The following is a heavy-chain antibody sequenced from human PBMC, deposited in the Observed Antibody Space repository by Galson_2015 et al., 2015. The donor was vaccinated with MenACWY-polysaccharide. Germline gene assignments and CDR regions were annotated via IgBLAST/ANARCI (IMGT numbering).Heavy chain of an antibody. CDR1: GASITSGGYF. V-gene: IGHV4-31*03. CDR3: ARGGRAVSNRNWFDP. D-gene: IGHD3-16*01. CDR2: ISYDGGT. Sequence: TLSLSCTVSGASITSGGYFWSWIRPHPGQGLEWIASISYDGGTYCNPSLKSRVTISVDTPKNQFSLKLSSVTAADTAVYYCARGGRAVSNRNWFDPWGQGTLVTVSS. J-gene: IGHJ5*02.